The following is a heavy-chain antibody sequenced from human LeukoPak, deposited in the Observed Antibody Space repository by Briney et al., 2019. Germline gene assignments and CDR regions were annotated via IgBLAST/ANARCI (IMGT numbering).Heavy chain of an antibody. CDR2: ISWNSGNI. Sequence: PGGSLRLSCAGSGFTFDDYAMHWVRQAPGKGLEWVSGISWNSGNIGYADSVKGRFIVSRDNAKNSLYMQMNSLRAEDTAVYHCARERYDSSGYYSGITHYYGMDVWGQGTTVTVSS. CDR3: ARERYDSSGYYSGITHYYGMDV. J-gene: IGHJ6*02. CDR1: GFTFDDYA. D-gene: IGHD3-22*01. V-gene: IGHV3-9*01.